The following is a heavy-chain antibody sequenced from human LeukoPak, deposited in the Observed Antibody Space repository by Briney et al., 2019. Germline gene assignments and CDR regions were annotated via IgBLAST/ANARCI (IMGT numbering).Heavy chain of an antibody. Sequence: SETLSLTCAVYGGSFSGYYWSWIRQPPGKGLEWIGEINHSGSTNYNPSLKSRVTISVDTSKNQFSLKLSSVTAADTAVYYCARGPRQSGYSSGWYYYYYGMDDWGQGTTVTVSS. CDR3: ARGPRQSGYSSGWYYYYYGMDD. CDR1: GGSFSGYY. D-gene: IGHD6-19*01. V-gene: IGHV4-34*01. CDR2: INHSGST. J-gene: IGHJ6*02.